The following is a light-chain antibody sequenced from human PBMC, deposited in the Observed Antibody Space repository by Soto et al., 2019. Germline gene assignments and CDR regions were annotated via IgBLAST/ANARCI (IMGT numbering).Light chain of an antibody. V-gene: IGKV2-28*01. CDR2: LGS. J-gene: IGKJ1*01. CDR3: MQALQSPRT. Sequence: DIVMTQSPLSLPVTPGEPASISCRSSQSLLHSNGYNYLDWYLQKPGQSPQLLIYLGSNRSSGVLDRFSGSGSGTDFTLKISRVEAGDFGVYYCMQALQSPRTFGQGTKVEIK. CDR1: QSLLHSNGYNY.